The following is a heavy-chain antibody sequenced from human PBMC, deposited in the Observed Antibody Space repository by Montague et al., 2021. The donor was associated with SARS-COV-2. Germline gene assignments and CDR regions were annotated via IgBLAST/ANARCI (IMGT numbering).Heavy chain of an antibody. V-gene: IGHV4-30-2*06. J-gene: IGHJ5*02. CDR3: ARGEVPYSGRLDL. D-gene: IGHD5-12*01. CDR2: IYHSEFT. CDR1: GGSITGGFS. Sequence: TLSLTCDVSGGSITGGFSWSWVRQSLGQGLEWIGFIYHSEFTNYNPSLKSRVTILLDRSRNQFSLKLNSVTAADTAVYYCARGEVPYSGRLDLWGAGILVTVSS.